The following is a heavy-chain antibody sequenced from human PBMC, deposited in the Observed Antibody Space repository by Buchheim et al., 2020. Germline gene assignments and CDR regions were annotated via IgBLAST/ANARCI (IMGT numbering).Heavy chain of an antibody. CDR1: GFTFSTYA. J-gene: IGHJ4*02. CDR3: AKPRTTVYFDL. CDR2: IGGSRGNT. D-gene: IGHD1-1*01. Sequence: EVQLLESGGGLVQPGGSLRLSCEASGFTFSTYAMTWVRQAPGTGLEWVASIGGSRGNTYYRDSVKGRFTISRDNSKNTLYLQMNNLRAEDTAVYHCAKPRTTVYFDLWGQGT. V-gene: IGHV3-23*01.